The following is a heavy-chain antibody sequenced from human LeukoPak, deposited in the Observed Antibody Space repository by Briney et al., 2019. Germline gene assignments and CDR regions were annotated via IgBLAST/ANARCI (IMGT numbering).Heavy chain of an antibody. CDR1: GYSFAGYY. CDR2: INPNSGGT. Sequence: ASVKVSCKAFGYSFAGYYIHWVRQAPGQGLEWMGWINPNSGGTNSAQKFQGRVSVTRDTSISTTYMEMSRLTYDDTSVYYGVHASSLTGESGLGHWGQGTLVTVSP. D-gene: IGHD7-27*01. J-gene: IGHJ4*02. V-gene: IGHV1-2*02. CDR3: VHASSLTGESGLGH.